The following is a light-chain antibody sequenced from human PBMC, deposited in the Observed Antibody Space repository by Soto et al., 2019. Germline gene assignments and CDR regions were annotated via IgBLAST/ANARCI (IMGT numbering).Light chain of an antibody. Sequence: IVLTQSPGTLSLSPGERATLSCRASQSVSSSYLAWYQQKPGQAPRLLIYGASSRATGIPDRFGGSGSGTDFTLTISRLEPEDFAVYYCQQYVSSPQTFGQGTKVDIK. V-gene: IGKV3-20*01. CDR3: QQYVSSPQT. CDR2: GAS. J-gene: IGKJ1*01. CDR1: QSVSSSY.